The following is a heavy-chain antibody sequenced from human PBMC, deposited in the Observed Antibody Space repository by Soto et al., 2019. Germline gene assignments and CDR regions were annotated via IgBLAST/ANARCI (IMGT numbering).Heavy chain of an antibody. CDR3: ARAGLMMKAFDI. Sequence: GGSLRLSCAASGFTFSSYWMHWVRQAPGKWLVWVSRINSDGSSTSYADSVKGRFTISRDNAKNTLYLQMNSLRAEDTAVYYCARAGLMMKAFDIWGQGXMVTV. J-gene: IGHJ3*02. D-gene: IGHD2-8*01. CDR1: GFTFSSYW. CDR2: INSDGSST. V-gene: IGHV3-74*01.